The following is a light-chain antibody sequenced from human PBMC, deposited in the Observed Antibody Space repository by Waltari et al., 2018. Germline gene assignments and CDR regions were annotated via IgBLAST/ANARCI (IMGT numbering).Light chain of an antibody. Sequence: DIQMTQSPSSLSASVGDRVTITCRASQSITNFLNWYQQRPGKAPKLLIYAASSLQSGVPSKFSGSGSGTDFTLTISSLQPEELATYYCQQSYNTPLTFGGGTKVEIK. CDR2: AAS. V-gene: IGKV1-39*01. CDR3: QQSYNTPLT. CDR1: QSITNF. J-gene: IGKJ4*01.